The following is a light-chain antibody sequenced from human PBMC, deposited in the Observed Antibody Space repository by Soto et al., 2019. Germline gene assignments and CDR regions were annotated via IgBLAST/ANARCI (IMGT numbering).Light chain of an antibody. CDR3: QQYNEWPRT. CDR2: GAS. V-gene: IGKV3-15*01. Sequence: EIVMTQSPATLSVSPGERATLSCRASQSVSRNLAWYQQKPGQAPRLLIYGASPRDSTIPDRFSGSGSGTEFTLTISSLQSEDFAVYYCQQYNEWPRTFGQGTRVEFK. CDR1: QSVSRN. J-gene: IGKJ1*01.